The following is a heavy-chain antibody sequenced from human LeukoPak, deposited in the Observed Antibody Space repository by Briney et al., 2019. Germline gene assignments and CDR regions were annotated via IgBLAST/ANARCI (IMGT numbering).Heavy chain of an antibody. V-gene: IGHV4-38-2*02. CDR2: IHYSARI. CDR3: TREVRSAWASFDP. CDR1: GYSISSGYY. J-gene: IGHJ5*02. D-gene: IGHD1-26*01. Sequence: SSETLSLTCTVPGYSISSGYYWGWIRQPPGKGLEWIGSIHYSARIYYNPSLKSRLTISPDTSKNQFSLKLTSVTAADTAVYYCTREVRSAWASFDPWGQGTLVIVSS.